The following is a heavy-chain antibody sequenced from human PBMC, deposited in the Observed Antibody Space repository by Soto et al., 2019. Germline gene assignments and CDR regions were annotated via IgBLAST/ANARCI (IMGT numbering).Heavy chain of an antibody. J-gene: IGHJ5*02. Sequence: SETLSLTCTVSGGSISSYYWSWIRQPPGKGLEWIGYIYYSGSTNYNPSLKSRVTISVDTSKNQFSLKLSSVTAADTAVYYCARLIPGYCSGGSCYSNWFDPWGQGTLVTVSS. V-gene: IGHV4-59*08. D-gene: IGHD2-15*01. CDR3: ARLIPGYCSGGSCYSNWFDP. CDR2: IYYSGST. CDR1: GGSISSYY.